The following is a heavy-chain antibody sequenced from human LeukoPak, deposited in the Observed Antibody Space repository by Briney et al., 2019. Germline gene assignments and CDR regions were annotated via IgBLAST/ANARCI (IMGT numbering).Heavy chain of an antibody. D-gene: IGHD4-11*01. V-gene: IGHV1-46*01. J-gene: IGHJ4*02. Sequence: ASVKVSCKASGYTFTSYYIHWVRQAPGQGLEWMGIINPIGGTTGYAQKFQGRVTMTRDTSTSTVYMELSSLRSEDTAVYYCARQQGLQYLNFDYWGQGTLVTVSS. CDR2: INPIGGTT. CDR1: GYTFTSYY. CDR3: ARQQGLQYLNFDY.